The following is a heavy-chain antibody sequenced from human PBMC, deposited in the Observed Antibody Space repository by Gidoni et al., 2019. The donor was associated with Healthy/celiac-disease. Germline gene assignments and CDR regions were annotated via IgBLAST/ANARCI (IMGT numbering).Heavy chain of an antibody. CDR3: ARGEWYNPYYFDY. D-gene: IGHD1-1*01. CDR1: GFTFSSYG. V-gene: IGHV3-33*01. CDR2: IWYDGSNK. J-gene: IGHJ4*02. Sequence: QVQLVESGGGVVQPGRSLRLSCAASGFTFSSYGMHWVRQAPGKGLEWVAVIWYDGSNKYYADSVKGRFTISRDNSKNTRYLQMNSLRAEDTAVYYCARGEWYNPYYFDYWGQGTLVTVSS.